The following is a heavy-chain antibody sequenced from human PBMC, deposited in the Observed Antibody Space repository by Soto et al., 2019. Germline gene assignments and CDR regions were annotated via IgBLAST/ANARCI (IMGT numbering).Heavy chain of an antibody. CDR2: IWYDGSNK. Sequence: PGGSLRLSRAASGFTFSSYGMHWVRQAPGKGLEWVAVIWYDGSNKYYADSVKGRFTISRDNSKNTLYLQMNSLRAEDTAVYYCAREEPYGAYDYWGQGTLVTVSS. D-gene: IGHD1-26*01. CDR3: AREEPYGAYDY. J-gene: IGHJ4*02. V-gene: IGHV3-33*01. CDR1: GFTFSSYG.